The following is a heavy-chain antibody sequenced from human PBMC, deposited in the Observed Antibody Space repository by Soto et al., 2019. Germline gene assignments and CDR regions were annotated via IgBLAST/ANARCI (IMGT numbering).Heavy chain of an antibody. CDR2: IYPGDSDT. D-gene: IGHD4-17*01. Sequence: GESLKISCKGSGYRFSNYWIAWVRQMPGKGLEWMGIIYPGDSDTRYSPSFQGQVTFSADKSISTAYLQWSSLKASDTAMYYCATRSTVVTPIDFWGQGTLVTVYS. CDR3: ATRSTVVTPIDF. V-gene: IGHV5-51*01. CDR1: GYRFSNYW. J-gene: IGHJ4*02.